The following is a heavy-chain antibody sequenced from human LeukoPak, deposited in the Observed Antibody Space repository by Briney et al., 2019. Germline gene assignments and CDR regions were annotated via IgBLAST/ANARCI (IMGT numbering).Heavy chain of an antibody. D-gene: IGHD3-22*01. CDR2: MNQDGSRI. Sequence: GGSLRLSCAASGFSFNIYWMSWVRQAPGKGLEWVANMNQDGSRIYYVDSVKGRFTISRDNAKNSLHLQMNSLRAEDTAVYYCARDPPPDDTSSYLDYWGQGALVTVSS. V-gene: IGHV3-7*01. CDR1: GFSFNIYW. CDR3: ARDPPPDDTSSYLDY. J-gene: IGHJ4*02.